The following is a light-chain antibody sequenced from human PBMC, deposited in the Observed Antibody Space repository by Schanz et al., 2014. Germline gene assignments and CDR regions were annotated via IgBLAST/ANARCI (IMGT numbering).Light chain of an antibody. J-gene: IGKJ4*01. V-gene: IGKV3D-20*02. CDR3: QHRSEWPLT. Sequence: EIVMTQSPATLSVSPGERATLSCRASQSVSSSYLAWYQQKPGQAPRLLMYGASTRATGIPARFSGSGSGTDFTLTISSLEPEDFAVYYCQHRSEWPLTFGGGTKVEI. CDR1: QSVSSSY. CDR2: GAS.